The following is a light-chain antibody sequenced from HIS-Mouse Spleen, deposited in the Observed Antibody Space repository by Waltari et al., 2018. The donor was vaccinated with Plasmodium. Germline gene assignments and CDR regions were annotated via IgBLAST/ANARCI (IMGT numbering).Light chain of an antibody. CDR2: GAS. J-gene: IGKJ3*01. CDR1: QSVSSN. Sequence: EIAMTQSPATLSVSPRARATLSYRASQSVSSNLAWYQQKPGQAPRPPIYGASTRATGIPARFSGSGSGTEFTLTISSLQSEDFAVYYCQQYNNWSFTFGPGTKVDIK. V-gene: IGKV3-15*01. CDR3: QQYNNWSFT.